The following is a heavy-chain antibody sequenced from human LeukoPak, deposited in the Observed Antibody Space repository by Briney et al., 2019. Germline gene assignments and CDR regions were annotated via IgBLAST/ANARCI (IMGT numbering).Heavy chain of an antibody. Sequence: SVKVSCKASGGNFSTYAINWVRQAPGQGLEWMGRSVPVLGIANQAPKYQGRVTFTAETSTNTAYMDLSSLRSEDTAVYFCARKAMDGGNLHYYFGMDVWGQGTTVIVSS. D-gene: IGHD4-23*01. CDR2: SVPVLGIA. CDR1: GGNFSTYA. CDR3: ARKAMDGGNLHYYFGMDV. J-gene: IGHJ6*02. V-gene: IGHV1-69*04.